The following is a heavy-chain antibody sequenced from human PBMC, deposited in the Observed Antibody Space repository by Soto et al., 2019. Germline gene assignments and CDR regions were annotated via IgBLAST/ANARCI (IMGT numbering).Heavy chain of an antibody. CDR1: RRTISTYY. CDR3: ARHATRSYDY. J-gene: IGHJ4*02. V-gene: IGHV4-59*08. Sequence: SETLFLTCTVSRRTISTYYWSWIRQPPGKGLECIGYIYYNGNTNYNPSLKSRVTISVDTSKNQFTLNLNSVTAADTAVYYCARHATRSYDYWGQGTLVTVSS. CDR2: IYYNGNT.